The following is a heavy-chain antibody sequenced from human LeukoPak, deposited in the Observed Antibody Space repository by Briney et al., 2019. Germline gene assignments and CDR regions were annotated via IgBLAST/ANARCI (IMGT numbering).Heavy chain of an antibody. Sequence: SETLSLTCTVSGGSITSGSFYWAWIRQSAGRGLEWIGRIYSSGITNYNPSLKSRLTMSIDTSKSQFFLNLSSLTAADTAVYYCARGITGRGRFDPWGQGTLVTVSS. CDR1: GGSITSGSFY. J-gene: IGHJ5*02. D-gene: IGHD3-10*01. CDR3: ARGITGRGRFDP. V-gene: IGHV4-61*02. CDR2: IYSSGIT.